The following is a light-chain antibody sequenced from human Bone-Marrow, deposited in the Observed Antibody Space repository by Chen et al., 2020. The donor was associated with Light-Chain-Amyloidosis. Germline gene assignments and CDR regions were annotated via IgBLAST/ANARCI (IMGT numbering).Light chain of an antibody. Sequence: VLPQSPAPLSLSPGEGANLSCRASQTISSNYLTWYQQKFGQAPRLLIYVSSSRATGIPDRFTGSGSGTDFTLTINRLEPEDFAMYYCQQYGTSPLTFGGGTKVEIK. J-gene: IGKJ4*01. CDR3: QQYGTSPLT. CDR1: QTISSNY. V-gene: IGKV3-20*01. CDR2: VSS.